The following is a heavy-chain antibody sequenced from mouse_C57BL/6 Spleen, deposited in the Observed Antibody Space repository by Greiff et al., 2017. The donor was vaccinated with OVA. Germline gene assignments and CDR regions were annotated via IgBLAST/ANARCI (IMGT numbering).Heavy chain of an antibody. CDR2: IHPNSGST. J-gene: IGHJ3*01. V-gene: IGHV1-64*01. D-gene: IGHD4-1*01. Sequence: QVQLQQPGAELVKPGASVKLSCKASGYTFTSYWMHWVKQRPGQGLEWIGMIHPNSGSTNYNEKFKSKATLTVDKSSSTAYMQLSSLTSEDSAVYYCARAVNWDGKAWFAYWGQGTLVTVSA. CDR3: ARAVNWDGKAWFAY. CDR1: GYTFTSYW.